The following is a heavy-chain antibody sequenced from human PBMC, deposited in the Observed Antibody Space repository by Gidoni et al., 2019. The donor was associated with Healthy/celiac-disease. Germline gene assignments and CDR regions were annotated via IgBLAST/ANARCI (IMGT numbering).Heavy chain of an antibody. V-gene: IGHV1-69*09. CDR1: GGTFSSYA. CDR2: IIPILGIA. J-gene: IGHJ3*02. CDR3: ARSPNFDETGGAFDI. Sequence: QVQLVQSGAEVTKPGSSVKVSCKASGGTFSSYAISWVRQAPGQGLEWMGRIIPILGIANYAQKFQGRVTITADKSTSTAYMELSSLRSEDTAVYYCARSPNFDETGGAFDIWGQGTMVTVSS. D-gene: IGHD3-9*01.